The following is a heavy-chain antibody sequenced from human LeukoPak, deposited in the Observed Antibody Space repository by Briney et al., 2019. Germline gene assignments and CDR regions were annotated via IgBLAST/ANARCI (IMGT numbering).Heavy chain of an antibody. CDR3: ARDSGYDGPTDY. D-gene: IGHD5-12*01. CDR1: GFTFNSYD. J-gene: IGHJ4*02. Sequence: GGSLRLSCASSGFTFNSYDINWVRQAPGKGLEWVSYISSSSSIIYYADSVKGRFTISRDNAKNSLYLQMNSLRAEDTAVYYCARDSGYDGPTDYWGQGTLVTVSS. V-gene: IGHV3-21*05. CDR2: ISSSSSII.